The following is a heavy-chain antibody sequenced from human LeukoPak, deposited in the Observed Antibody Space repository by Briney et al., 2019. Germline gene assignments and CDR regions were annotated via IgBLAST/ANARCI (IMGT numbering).Heavy chain of an antibody. CDR3: ARGGHTAMDNWFDP. J-gene: IGHJ5*02. V-gene: IGHV4-59*01. CDR1: GGSISSYY. Sequence: SETLSLTCTVSGGSISSYYWSWIRQPPGKGLEWIGFIYYSGSTTYNPSLKSRVTISVDTSKNQFSLKLSSVTAADTAVYYCARGGHTAMDNWFDPWGQGTLVTVSS. CDR2: IYYSGST. D-gene: IGHD5-18*01.